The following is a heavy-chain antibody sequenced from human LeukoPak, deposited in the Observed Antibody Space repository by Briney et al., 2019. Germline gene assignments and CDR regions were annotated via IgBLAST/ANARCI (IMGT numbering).Heavy chain of an antibody. V-gene: IGHV3-30-3*01. D-gene: IGHD2-2*01. J-gene: IGHJ4*02. CDR1: GFTFSSYA. CDR2: ISYDGSNK. CDR3: ARDACSSTSCYVDY. Sequence: PGRSLRLSCAASGFTFSSYAMHWVRQAPGKGLEWVAVISYDGSNKYYADSVKGRFTISRDNSKNTLYLQMNSLRAEDTAVYYCARDACSSTSCYVDYWGQGTLVTVSS.